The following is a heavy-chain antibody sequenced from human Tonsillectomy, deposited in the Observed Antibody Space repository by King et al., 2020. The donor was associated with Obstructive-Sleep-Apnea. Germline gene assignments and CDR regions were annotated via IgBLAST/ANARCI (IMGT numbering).Heavy chain of an antibody. CDR3: ARFLQIRFDP. D-gene: IGHD4-11*01. CDR1: GFTFSSYS. V-gene: IGHV3-21*01. Sequence: VQLVESGGGLVKPGGSLRLSCAASGFTFSSYSMNWVRQAPGKGLEWVSSISSSSSYIYYADSVKGRFTISRDHAKNSLYLQMNSLRAEDTAVYYCARFLQIRFDPWGQGTLVTVSS. CDR2: ISSSSSYI. J-gene: IGHJ5*02.